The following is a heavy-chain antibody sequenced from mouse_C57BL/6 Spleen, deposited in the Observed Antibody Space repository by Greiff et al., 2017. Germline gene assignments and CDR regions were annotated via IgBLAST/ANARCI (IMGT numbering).Heavy chain of an antibody. CDR3: APFITTVVGSDY. Sequence: VQGVESGPELVKPGASVKISCKASGYAFSSSWMNWVKQRPGKGLEWIGRIYPGDGDTNYNGKFKGKATLTADKSSSTAYMQLSSLTSEDSAVYFCAPFITTVVGSDYWGQGTTLTVSS. CDR2: IYPGDGDT. J-gene: IGHJ2*01. D-gene: IGHD1-1*01. CDR1: GYAFSSSW. V-gene: IGHV1-82*01.